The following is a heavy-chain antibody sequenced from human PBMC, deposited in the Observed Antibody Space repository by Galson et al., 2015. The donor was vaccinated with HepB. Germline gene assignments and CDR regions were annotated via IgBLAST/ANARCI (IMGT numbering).Heavy chain of an antibody. D-gene: IGHD7-27*01. CDR1: GFTVSSNY. J-gene: IGHJ4*02. CDR3: AQLGTGY. V-gene: IGHV3-53*01. CDR2: IYGGGST. Sequence: SLRLSCAASGFTVSSNYMNWVRQAPGKGLEWVSVIYGGGSTYYADSGKGRFTISRDNSKNTLYLQMNSLRADDTAVYYCAQLGTGYWGRGTLVTVSS.